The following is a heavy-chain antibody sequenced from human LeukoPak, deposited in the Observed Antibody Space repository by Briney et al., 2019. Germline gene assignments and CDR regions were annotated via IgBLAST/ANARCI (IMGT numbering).Heavy chain of an antibody. Sequence: GGSLRLSCAASGFTFSSYGMHWVRQAPGKGLEWVAVIWYDGSNKYYADSVKGRFTISRDNSKNTLYLQMNSLRAEDTAVYYCAKAPNLIRGDFDPWGQGTLVTVSS. V-gene: IGHV3-33*06. D-gene: IGHD3-10*01. CDR2: IWYDGSNK. CDR1: GFTFSSYG. CDR3: AKAPNLIRGDFDP. J-gene: IGHJ5*02.